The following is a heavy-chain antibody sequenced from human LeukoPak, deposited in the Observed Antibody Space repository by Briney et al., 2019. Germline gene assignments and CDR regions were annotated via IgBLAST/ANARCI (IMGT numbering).Heavy chain of an antibody. Sequence: PSETLSLTCAVYGGSFSGYYWSWIRQPPGKGLEWIGEINHSGSTNYNPSLKSRVTISVDTSKNQFSLKLSSVTAADTAVYYCARLGLVGPYSSSAYYFDYWGQGALVTVSS. D-gene: IGHD6-6*01. V-gene: IGHV4-34*01. CDR1: GGSFSGYY. CDR2: INHSGST. CDR3: ARLGLVGPYSSSAYYFDY. J-gene: IGHJ4*02.